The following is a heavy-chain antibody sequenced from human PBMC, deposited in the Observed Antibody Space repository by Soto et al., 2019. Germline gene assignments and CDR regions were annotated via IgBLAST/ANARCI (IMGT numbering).Heavy chain of an antibody. J-gene: IGHJ3*02. Sequence: PGGSLRLSCAASGFTFSSYVMHWVRQAPGKGLEWVAVIWYDGSNKYYADSVKGRFTISRDNSKNTLYLQMNSLRAEDTAVYYCARDHITMVRGAFGIWGQGTMVTVSS. CDR3: ARDHITMVRGAFGI. CDR2: IWYDGSNK. D-gene: IGHD3-10*01. CDR1: GFTFSSYV. V-gene: IGHV3-33*01.